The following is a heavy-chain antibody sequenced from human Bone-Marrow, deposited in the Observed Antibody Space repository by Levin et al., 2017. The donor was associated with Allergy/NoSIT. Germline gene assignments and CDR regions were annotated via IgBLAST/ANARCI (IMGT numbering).Heavy chain of an antibody. CDR2: ITGTGLST. Sequence: GESLKISCVSSGFTFNNYVMTWVRQAPGKGLEWVSAITGTGLSTYYADSVKGRFTISRDNANNTLFLQMNSLRAEDTAIYYCTKGTSGEWSGYDRAKSFDYWGQGTLVTVSS. CDR3: TKGTSGEWSGYDRAKSFDY. V-gene: IGHV3-23*01. J-gene: IGHJ4*02. CDR1: GFTFNNYV. D-gene: IGHD5-12*01.